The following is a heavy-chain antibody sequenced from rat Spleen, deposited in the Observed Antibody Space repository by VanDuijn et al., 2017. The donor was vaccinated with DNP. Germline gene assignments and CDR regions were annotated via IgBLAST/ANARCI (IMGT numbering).Heavy chain of an antibody. CDR2: IIYDGSRT. V-gene: IGHV5S10*01. CDR1: GFTFSDYN. J-gene: IGHJ2*01. Sequence: EVQLVESGGDLVQPGGSLKLSCAASGFTFSDYNMAWVRQAPKKGLEWVATIIYDGSRTYYRDSVKGRFTISRDNAKSTLYLQMDSLRSEDTATYYWATHYYDGYFFDYWGQGVMVTVSS. CDR3: ATHYYDGYFFDY. D-gene: IGHD1-12*03.